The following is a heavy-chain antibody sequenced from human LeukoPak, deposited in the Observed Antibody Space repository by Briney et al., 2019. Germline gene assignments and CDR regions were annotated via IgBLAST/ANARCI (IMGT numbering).Heavy chain of an antibody. CDR1: GFTFSNYA. CDR2: ISASGTSK. J-gene: IGHJ4*02. V-gene: IGHV3-23*01. Sequence: HPGGSLRLSCVTSGFTFSNYAMSWVRQAPGKGLEWVSAISASGTSKYHADSVKGRFTISKDNSKNTMYLQMNSLRAEDTAVYYCAKDRTVFRGITYYFDYWGQGTLVTVSS. D-gene: IGHD3-10*01. CDR3: AKDRTVFRGITYYFDY.